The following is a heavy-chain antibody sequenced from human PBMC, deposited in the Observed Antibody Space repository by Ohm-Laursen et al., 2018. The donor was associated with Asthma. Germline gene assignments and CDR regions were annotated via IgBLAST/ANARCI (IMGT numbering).Heavy chain of an antibody. CDR2: IFPDGRRT. CDR3: ARGSLEGLQ. V-gene: IGHV3-74*01. CDR1: GFTFSDYF. D-gene: IGHD5-24*01. J-gene: IGHJ1*01. Sequence: SLRLSCAASGFTFSDYFMHWVRQGPGEGLVWISHIFPDGRRTNYADSVKGRFTISRDDAQNTLYLQMNSLRADDTAVYYCARGSLEGLQWGQGTLVTVSS.